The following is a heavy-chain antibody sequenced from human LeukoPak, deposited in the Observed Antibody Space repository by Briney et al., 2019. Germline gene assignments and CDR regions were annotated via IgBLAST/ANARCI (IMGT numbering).Heavy chain of an antibody. CDR1: GFTVSSNY. CDR2: IYSGGST. D-gene: IGHD2-2*01. Sequence: GGSLRLSCAASGFTVSSNYMNWVRQAPEKGLEWISVIYSGGSTYYADSVKGRFTISRDNSKNTLYLQMNSLRAEDTAVYYCAKAICSSTSCHQFYYYYYYMDVWGKGTTVTISS. V-gene: IGHV3-66*01. J-gene: IGHJ6*03. CDR3: AKAICSSTSCHQFYYYYYYMDV.